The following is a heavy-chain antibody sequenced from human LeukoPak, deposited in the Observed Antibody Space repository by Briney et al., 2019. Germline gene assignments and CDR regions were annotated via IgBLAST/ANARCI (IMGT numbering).Heavy chain of an antibody. CDR2: INPNSGGT. CDR1: GYTFTGYY. Sequence: ASVKVSCKASGYTFTGYYMHWVRQAPGQGLEWMGWINPNSGGTNYAQKFQGRVTMTWDTSISTAYMELSRLRSDDTAVYYCARDRITMVRGVPYNWFDPWGQGTLVTVSS. V-gene: IGHV1-2*02. CDR3: ARDRITMVRGVPYNWFDP. J-gene: IGHJ5*02. D-gene: IGHD3-10*01.